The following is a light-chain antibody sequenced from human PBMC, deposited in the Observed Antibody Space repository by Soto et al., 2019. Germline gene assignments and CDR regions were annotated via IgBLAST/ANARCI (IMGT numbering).Light chain of an antibody. CDR3: DQYYNPPQN. CDR1: QTILYGTNNKNY. V-gene: IGKV4-1*01. CDR2: WAS. Sequence: DIVMTQSPDSLAVSLGETATINCKSSQTILYGTNNKNYLAWYQQKLGQPPKLLIYWASTRESGVPDRFSGSRSETDLTLTISSLQAEDVAVDYCDQYYNPPQNFGHGIKVEIK. J-gene: IGKJ1*01.